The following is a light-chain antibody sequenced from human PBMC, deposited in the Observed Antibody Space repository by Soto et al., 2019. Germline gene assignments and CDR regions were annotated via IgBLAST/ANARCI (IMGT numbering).Light chain of an antibody. CDR3: QQYNSWPYT. CDR2: GAS. CDR1: QSVSSN. Sequence: EKVMTQSPATLSVSPGERATLSCRASQSVSSNLAWYQQKPGQAPRLLIYGASTRATGIPVRFSGSGSGTEFSLTISSLQSEDSAVYYCQQYNSWPYTFGQGTRLEIK. J-gene: IGKJ2*01. V-gene: IGKV3-15*01.